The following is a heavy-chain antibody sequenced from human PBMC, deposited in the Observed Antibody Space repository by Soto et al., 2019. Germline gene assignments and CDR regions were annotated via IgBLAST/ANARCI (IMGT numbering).Heavy chain of an antibody. CDR1: GFTFSSYW. J-gene: IGHJ4*02. V-gene: IGHV3-74*01. Sequence: GGSLRLSCAASGFTFSSYWMHWVRQSPGKGLMWVSRINNDGSSRSYADSVKGRFTISRDNAKNTLYLQVNSLRAEDTAVYYCSRDATTGYTDAGDYWGQGTLVTVSS. D-gene: IGHD1-26*01. CDR2: INNDGSSR. CDR3: SRDATTGYTDAGDY.